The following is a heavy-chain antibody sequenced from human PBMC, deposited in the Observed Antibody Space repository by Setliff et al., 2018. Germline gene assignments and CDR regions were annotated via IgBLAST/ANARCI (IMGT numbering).Heavy chain of an antibody. D-gene: IGHD2-21*01. CDR2: IYYSGST. CDR3: ARHPGLFRFDY. CDR1: GGSITSSGYY. J-gene: IGHJ4*02. V-gene: IGHV4-39*01. Sequence: SETLSLTCAVSGGSITSSGYYWGWIRQPPGKGLEWIGGIYYSGSTYYNPSLKSRVTVSIDTSKNQFSLKLSSVTATDTAVYYCARHPGLFRFDYWGQGTLVTVSS.